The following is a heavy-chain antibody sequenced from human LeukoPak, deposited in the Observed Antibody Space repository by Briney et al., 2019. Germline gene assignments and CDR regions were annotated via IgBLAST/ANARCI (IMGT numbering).Heavy chain of an antibody. Sequence: PSETLSLTCTVSGGSISSYYWSWIRQPPGKGLEWIGYIYYSGSTNYNPSLKSRVTISVDTSKNQFSLKLSSVTAADTAVYYCARGGDSSGIFQHWGQGTLVTVSS. CDR3: ARGGDSSGIFQH. V-gene: IGHV4-59*01. CDR1: GGSISSYY. J-gene: IGHJ1*01. CDR2: IYYSGST. D-gene: IGHD3-22*01.